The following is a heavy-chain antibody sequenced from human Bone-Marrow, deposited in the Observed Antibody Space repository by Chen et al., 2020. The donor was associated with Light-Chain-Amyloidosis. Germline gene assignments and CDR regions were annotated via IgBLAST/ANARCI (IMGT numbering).Heavy chain of an antibody. CDR3: AKDSGGYFDSSGPLS. Sequence: QVQLMESGGDVVQPGRSLRLSCEVSGFTFRHYGMHWVRQAPGKGLEWVAVIWYDGSDKDYADSVKGRFTISRDNSKNTLFLQMKSLRADDTAVYYCAKDSGGYFDSSGPLSWGQGTLVTVSS. J-gene: IGHJ4*02. D-gene: IGHD3-22*01. CDR1: GFTFRHYG. CDR2: IWYDGSDK. V-gene: IGHV3-33*06.